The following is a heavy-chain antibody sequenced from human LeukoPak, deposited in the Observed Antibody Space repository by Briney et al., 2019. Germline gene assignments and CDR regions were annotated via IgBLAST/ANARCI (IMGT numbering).Heavy chain of an antibody. CDR3: ASFVPYSSSKESDAFDI. CDR1: GYSFTSYW. V-gene: IGHV5-51*01. CDR2: IYPGDSDT. J-gene: IGHJ3*02. Sequence: GESLKISCKGSGYSFTSYWIGWVRQMPGKGLEWMGIIYPGDSDTRYSPSFQGQVTISADKSISTAYLQWSSLKASDTAMYYCASFVPYSSSKESDAFDIWGQGTMVTVSS. D-gene: IGHD6-6*01.